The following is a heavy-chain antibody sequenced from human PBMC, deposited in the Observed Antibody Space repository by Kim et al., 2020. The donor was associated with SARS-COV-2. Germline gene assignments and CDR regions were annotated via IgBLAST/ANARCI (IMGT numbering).Heavy chain of an antibody. Sequence: GGSLRLSCTASGFTFGDYAMSWVRQAPGKGLEWVGFIRSKAYGGTTEYAASVKGRFTISRDDSKSIAYLQMNSLKTEDTAVYYCTRDYGDYGGELDYWGQGTLVTVSS. CDR2: IRSKAYGGTT. D-gene: IGHD4-17*01. V-gene: IGHV3-49*04. CDR3: TRDYGDYGGELDY. J-gene: IGHJ4*02. CDR1: GFTFGDYA.